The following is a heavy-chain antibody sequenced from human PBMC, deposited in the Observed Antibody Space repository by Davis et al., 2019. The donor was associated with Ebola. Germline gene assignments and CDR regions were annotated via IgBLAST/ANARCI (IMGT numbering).Heavy chain of an antibody. CDR3: ARDGGGYFDWLSPSYGMDV. D-gene: IGHD3-9*01. CDR2: INHSGST. CDR1: GGSFSGYY. Sequence: MPGGSLRLSCAVYGGSFSGYYWSWIRQPPGKGLEWIGEINHSGSTNYNPSLKSRVTISVDTSKNQFSLKLSSVTAADTAVYYCARDGGGYFDWLSPSYGMDVWGQGTTVTVSS. V-gene: IGHV4-34*01. J-gene: IGHJ6*02.